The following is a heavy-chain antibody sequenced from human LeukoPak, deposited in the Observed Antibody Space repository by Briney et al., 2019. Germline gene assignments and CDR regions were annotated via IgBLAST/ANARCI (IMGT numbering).Heavy chain of an antibody. Sequence: SETLSLTCAVSGGSISSSNWWSWVRQPPGQGLEWIGEIYHSGSTNYNPSLKGRVTISVDKSKNQFSLKLNSVTAADTAVYYCARVFGCSSTACYYFDYWGQGTLVTVSS. D-gene: IGHD2-2*01. CDR3: ARVFGCSSTACYYFDY. CDR1: GGSISSSNW. V-gene: IGHV4-4*02. J-gene: IGHJ4*02. CDR2: IYHSGST.